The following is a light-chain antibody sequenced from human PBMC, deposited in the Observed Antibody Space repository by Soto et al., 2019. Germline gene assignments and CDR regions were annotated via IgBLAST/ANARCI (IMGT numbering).Light chain of an antibody. CDR2: GAS. CDR1: QRVSSSY. V-gene: IGKV3-15*01. J-gene: IGKJ4*01. Sequence: EIVLTQSPGTLSLSPGERATLSCRASQRVSSSYLAWYQQKPGQTPRLLIYGASTRATGVTDRFSGSGSGTEFTLTISSLQSDDSAVYYCQQYNRWPPLTFGGGTQVEIK. CDR3: QQYNRWPPLT.